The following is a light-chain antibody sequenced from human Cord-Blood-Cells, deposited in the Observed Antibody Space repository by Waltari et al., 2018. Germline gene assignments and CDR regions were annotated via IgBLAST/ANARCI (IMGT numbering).Light chain of an antibody. Sequence: DIQMTQSPSTLSASVGDRVTITCRASQSISSWLAWYQQKPGKAPKLLIYKASSLESGAPSRFSGSGSGTEFTLTISSLQPDDFATYDCQQYNSYSYTFGQGTKLEMK. CDR2: KAS. CDR3: QQYNSYSYT. J-gene: IGKJ2*01. V-gene: IGKV1-5*03. CDR1: QSISSW.